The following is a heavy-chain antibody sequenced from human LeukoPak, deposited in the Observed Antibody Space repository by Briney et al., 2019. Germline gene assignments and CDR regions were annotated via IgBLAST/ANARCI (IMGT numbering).Heavy chain of an antibody. D-gene: IGHD6-19*01. J-gene: IGHJ4*02. CDR1: GFTVSSNY. CDR3: ARGGIAVAGTPPYLGFDY. CDR2: IYSGGST. Sequence: GGSLRLSCAASGFTVSSNYMSWVRQAPGKGLEWVSVIYSGGSTYYADSVKGRFTISRDNSKNTLYLQMNSLRAEDTAVYYCARGGIAVAGTPPYLGFDYWGQGTLVTVSS. V-gene: IGHV3-53*01.